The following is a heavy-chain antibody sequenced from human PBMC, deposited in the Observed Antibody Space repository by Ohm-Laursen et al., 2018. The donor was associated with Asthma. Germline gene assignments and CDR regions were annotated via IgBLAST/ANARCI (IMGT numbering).Heavy chain of an antibody. V-gene: IGHV4-59*01. D-gene: IGHD2/OR15-2a*01. CDR1: GGSINNFY. CDR3: ARGVVSRTTPNWFDP. CDR2: IHDSGNT. Sequence: PGTLSLTCNVSGGSINNFYWHWIRQPPGKGLEWIGYIHDSGNTQYNPSLKSRVTISLDTSKRQFSLSLNSASAADTAVYYCARGVVSRTTPNWFDPWGQGTLVTVPS. J-gene: IGHJ5*02.